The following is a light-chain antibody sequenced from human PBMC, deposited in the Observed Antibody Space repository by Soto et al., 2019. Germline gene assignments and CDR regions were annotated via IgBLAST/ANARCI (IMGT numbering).Light chain of an antibody. J-gene: IGKJ1*01. CDR2: SAS. Sequence: IQMTQSPSSLSASIGDRVTITCRASQGIGVRLAWFQQKPGKAPQYLIQSASILQSGVPSRFSGSGSGTEFILTINSLQPEDVAIYYCLQFNSFPRTFGQGTKVKIK. V-gene: IGKV1-12*01. CDR3: LQFNSFPRT. CDR1: QGIGVR.